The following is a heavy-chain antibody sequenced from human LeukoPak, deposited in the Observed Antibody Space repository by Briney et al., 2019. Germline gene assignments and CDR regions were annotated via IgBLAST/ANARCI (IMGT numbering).Heavy chain of an antibody. CDR3: AKDYYDILTGYYNSLDY. J-gene: IGHJ4*02. Sequence: GGSLRLSCAASGFTFSSYSMNWVRQAPGKGLEWVSSISSSSSYIYYADSVKGRFTISRDNSKNTLYLQMNSLRAEDTAVYYCAKDYYDILTGYYNSLDYLGQGTLVTVSS. V-gene: IGHV3-21*04. CDR2: ISSSSSYI. D-gene: IGHD3-9*01. CDR1: GFTFSSYS.